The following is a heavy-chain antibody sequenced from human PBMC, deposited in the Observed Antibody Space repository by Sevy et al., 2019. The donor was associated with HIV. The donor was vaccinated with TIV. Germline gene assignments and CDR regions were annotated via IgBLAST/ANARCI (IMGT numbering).Heavy chain of an antibody. V-gene: IGHV3-30*18. Sequence: GGSLRLSCAASGFTFSSYGMHWVRQAPGKGLEWVAVISYDGSNKYYADSVKGRFTISRDNSKNTLYLQMNSLRAEDTAVYDCAKDRARLRTGQTRGYYYYGMDVWGQGTTVTVSS. CDR1: GFTFSSYG. D-gene: IGHD1-1*01. CDR2: ISYDGSNK. CDR3: AKDRARLRTGQTRGYYYYGMDV. J-gene: IGHJ6*02.